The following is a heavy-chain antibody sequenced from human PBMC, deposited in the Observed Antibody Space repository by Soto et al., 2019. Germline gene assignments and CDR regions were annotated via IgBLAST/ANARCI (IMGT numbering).Heavy chain of an antibody. CDR2: INPSGGST. V-gene: IGHV1-46*01. CDR3: ARDVNYYGSGSYYSSYYYGMDV. Sequence: XSVKVSCKASGYTFTSYYMHWVRQAPGQGLEWMGIINPSGGSTSYAQKFQGRVTMTRDTSTSTVYMELSSLRSEDTAVYYCARDVNYYGSGSYYSSYYYGMDVWGQGTTVTVSS. D-gene: IGHD3-10*01. CDR1: GYTFTSYY. J-gene: IGHJ6*02.